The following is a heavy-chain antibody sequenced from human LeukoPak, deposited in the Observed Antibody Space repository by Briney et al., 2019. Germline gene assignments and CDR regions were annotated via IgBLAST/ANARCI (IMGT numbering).Heavy chain of an antibody. CDR3: ATDLSGVGIDY. Sequence: ASVNVSFTVSGYTLTELSMHWVRQAPGKGLEWMGGFDPEDGETIYAQKFQGRVTMTEDTSTDTAYMELSSLRSEDTAVYYCATDLSGVGIDYWGQGTLVTVSS. J-gene: IGHJ4*02. V-gene: IGHV1-24*01. CDR2: FDPEDGET. D-gene: IGHD1-26*01. CDR1: GYTLTELS.